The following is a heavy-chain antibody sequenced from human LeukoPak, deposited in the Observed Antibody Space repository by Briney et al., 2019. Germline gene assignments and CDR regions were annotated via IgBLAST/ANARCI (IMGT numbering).Heavy chain of an antibody. CDR1: GGSFSGYY. Sequence: SETLSLTCAVYGGSFSGYYWSWIRQPPGKGLEWIGEINHSGSTNYNPSLKSRVTISVDTSKNQFSLKLSSVTAADTAGYYCARRGPNPLYYYYYYMDVWGKGTTITVSS. D-gene: IGHD1-14*01. J-gene: IGHJ6*03. CDR3: ARRGPNPLYYYYYYMDV. CDR2: INHSGST. V-gene: IGHV4-34*01.